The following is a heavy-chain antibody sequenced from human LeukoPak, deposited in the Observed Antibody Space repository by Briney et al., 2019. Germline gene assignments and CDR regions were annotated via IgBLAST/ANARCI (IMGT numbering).Heavy chain of an antibody. CDR3: ARSHDVVVPADLYYYYYGMDV. CDR1: GGTLTSYA. J-gene: IGHJ6*04. D-gene: IGHD2-2*01. CDR2: VIPISGTT. Sequence: ASLKVSSKAPGGTLTSYAISWVRHTPGHGLEWMGEVIPISGTTQSAQKFQGRVTITADESASTAYMELSSLRSEDTAVYYCARSHDVVVPADLYYYYYGMDVWGKGTTVTVSS. V-gene: IGHV1-69*01.